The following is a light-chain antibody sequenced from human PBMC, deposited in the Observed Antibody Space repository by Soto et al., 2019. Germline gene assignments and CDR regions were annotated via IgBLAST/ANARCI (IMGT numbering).Light chain of an antibody. Sequence: IVMTQSPATLSVSPGERATLSCRASQSVSANLVWYQQKPGQAPRLLIYGASTRATGIPARFSGSGSGTEFTLTISSLQSEDFAVYYCQQYTNWPRTFGQGTKVDIK. CDR1: QSVSAN. J-gene: IGKJ1*01. V-gene: IGKV3-15*01. CDR3: QQYTNWPRT. CDR2: GAS.